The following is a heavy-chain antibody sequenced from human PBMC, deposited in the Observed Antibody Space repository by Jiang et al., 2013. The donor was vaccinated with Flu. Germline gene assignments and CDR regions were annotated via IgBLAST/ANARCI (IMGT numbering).Heavy chain of an antibody. Sequence: SSISSSSSYIYYADSVKGRFTISRDNAKNSLYLQMNSLRAEDTAVYYCARANLGDYYDSSGYFTRYYYYMDVWGKGTTVTVSS. CDR3: ARANLGDYYDSSGYFTRYYYYMDV. J-gene: IGHJ6*03. CDR2: ISSSSSYI. V-gene: IGHV3-21*01. D-gene: IGHD3-22*01.